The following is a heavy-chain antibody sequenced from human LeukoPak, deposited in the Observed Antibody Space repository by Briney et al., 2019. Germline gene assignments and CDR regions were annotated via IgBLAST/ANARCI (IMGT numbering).Heavy chain of an antibody. J-gene: IGHJ5*02. V-gene: IGHV3-11*04. Sequence: PGGSLRLSCAASGFTFSDYYMSWIRQAPGKGLEWVSYISSSGSTIYYADSVKGGFTISRDKDKNSLYLQINSLRAEDTAVYYCARVGGYCSSTSCWGENWFDPWGQGTLVTVSS. CDR3: ARVGGYCSSTSCWGENWFDP. D-gene: IGHD2-2*01. CDR1: GFTFSDYY. CDR2: ISSSGSTI.